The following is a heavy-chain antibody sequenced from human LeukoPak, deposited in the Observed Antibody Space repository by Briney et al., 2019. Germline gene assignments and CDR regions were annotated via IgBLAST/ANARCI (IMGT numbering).Heavy chain of an antibody. J-gene: IGHJ4*02. CDR2: IYSGGST. CDR3: TTAAGVNPFDY. Sequence: GGSLRLSCAASGFTVSSNYMSWVRQAPGKGLEWVSIIYSGGSTFYADSVKGRFTISRDNSKNTLYPQMNSLRAEDTAVYYCTTAAGVNPFDYWGQGTLVTVSS. D-gene: IGHD6-13*01. V-gene: IGHV3-53*01. CDR1: GFTVSSNY.